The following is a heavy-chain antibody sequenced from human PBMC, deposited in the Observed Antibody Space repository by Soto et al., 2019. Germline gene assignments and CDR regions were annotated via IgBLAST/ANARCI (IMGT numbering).Heavy chain of an antibody. CDR2: IWSGGSNE. J-gene: IGHJ4*02. CDR1: GFTFSSYG. V-gene: IGHV3-33*01. Sequence: GGSLRLSCAASGFTFSSYGMHWVRQAPGKGLEWVAVIWSGGSNENYADSVNGRFTISRDNSKNMLYLQMNSLRAEDTAVYYCARGPGTSYFDYWGQGSLVTVSS. D-gene: IGHD2-2*01. CDR3: ARGPGTSYFDY.